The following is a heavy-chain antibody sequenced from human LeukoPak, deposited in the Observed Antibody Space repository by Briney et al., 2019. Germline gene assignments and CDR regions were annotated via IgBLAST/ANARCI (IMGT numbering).Heavy chain of an antibody. Sequence: GASVKVSCKASGYTFTGYYMHWVRQAPGQGLEWMGWINPNSGGTNYAQKFQGRVTITADKSTSTAYMELSSLRSEDTAVYYCARGFSIHYYDSSGYSDWGQGTLVTVSS. CDR3: ARGFSIHYYDSSGYSD. J-gene: IGHJ4*02. V-gene: IGHV1-2*02. CDR2: INPNSGGT. CDR1: GYTFTGYY. D-gene: IGHD3-22*01.